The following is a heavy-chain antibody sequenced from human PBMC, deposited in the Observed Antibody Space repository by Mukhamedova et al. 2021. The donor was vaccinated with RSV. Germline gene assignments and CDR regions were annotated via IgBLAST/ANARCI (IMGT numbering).Heavy chain of an antibody. CDR3: TTDWGSGSTDLYYFDL. CDR2: IRGITQGATT. V-gene: IGHV3-15*01. J-gene: IGHJ2*01. D-gene: IGHD3-10*01. Sequence: GKGLEWVGRIRGITQGATTDYTAPVKGRFTITRDDSKNTLYLQMDSLKTEDTAVYYCTTDWGSGSTDLYYFDLWGRGTLVTVSS.